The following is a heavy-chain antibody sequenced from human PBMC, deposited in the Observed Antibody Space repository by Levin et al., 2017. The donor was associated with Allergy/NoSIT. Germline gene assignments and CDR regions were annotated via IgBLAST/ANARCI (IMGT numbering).Heavy chain of an antibody. V-gene: IGHV3-53*01. Sequence: GESLKISCAASGFTVSSNYMSWVRQAPGKGLEWVSVIYSGGSTYYADSVKGRFTISRDNSKNTLYLQMNSLRAEDTAVYYCARDSYASPGAFDIWGQGTMVTVSS. CDR3: ARDSYASPGAFDI. D-gene: IGHD3-16*01. CDR1: GFTVSSNY. CDR2: IYSGGST. J-gene: IGHJ3*02.